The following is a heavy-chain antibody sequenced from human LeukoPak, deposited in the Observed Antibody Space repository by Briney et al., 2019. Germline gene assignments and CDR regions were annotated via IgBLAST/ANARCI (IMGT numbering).Heavy chain of an antibody. CDR1: GYTFTSYY. Sequence: ASVKVSCKASGYTFTSYYMHWVRQAPGQGLEWMGIINPSGGSTSYAQKFQGRVTMTRDTSTSTVYMELSSPRSEDTAVYYCARVPLAPYCSSTSCGFDYWGQGTLVTVSS. D-gene: IGHD2-2*01. V-gene: IGHV1-46*01. CDR2: INPSGGST. J-gene: IGHJ4*02. CDR3: ARVPLAPYCSSTSCGFDY.